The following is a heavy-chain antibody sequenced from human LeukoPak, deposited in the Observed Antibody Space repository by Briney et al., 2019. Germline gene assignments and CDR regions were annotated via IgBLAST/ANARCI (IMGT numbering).Heavy chain of an antibody. V-gene: IGHV3-48*01. CDR3: AKGRESGYSYGPDFDY. J-gene: IGHJ4*02. CDR1: GFTFSSYN. Sequence: GGSLRLSCAASGFTFSSYNMNWVRQAPGKGLEWVSYISDSSTTIYYADSVKGRFTISRDNSKNTLYLQMNSLRAEDTAVYYCAKGRESGYSYGPDFDYWGQGTLVTVSS. CDR2: ISDSSTTI. D-gene: IGHD5-18*01.